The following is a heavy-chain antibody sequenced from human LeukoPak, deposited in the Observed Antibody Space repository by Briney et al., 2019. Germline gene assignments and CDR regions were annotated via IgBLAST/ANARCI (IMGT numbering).Heavy chain of an antibody. V-gene: IGHV3-23*01. D-gene: IGHD3-3*01. J-gene: IGHJ4*02. CDR1: GFTFSSYA. Sequence: QPGXXXXXXCAXCGFTFSSYAXSWVRQAPGKGLXWVSAISGSGGSTYYADSVKGRFTISRDNSKNTLYLQMNSLRAEDTAVYYCAKAGVYDFWSGYYPLDYWGQGTLVTVSS. CDR3: AKAGVYDFWSGYYPLDY. CDR2: ISGSGGST.